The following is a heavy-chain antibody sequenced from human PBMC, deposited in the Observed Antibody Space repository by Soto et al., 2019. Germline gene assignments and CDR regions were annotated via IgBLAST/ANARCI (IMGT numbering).Heavy chain of an antibody. CDR2: ISWDGGST. Sequence: GGSLRLSCAASGFTFDDYTMHWVRQAPGKGLEWVSLISWDGGSTYYADSVKGRFTISRDNSKNSLYLQMNSLRTEDTALYYCAKDIGYSSSWYYREVGRYYYYGMDVWGQGTTVTVSS. CDR1: GFTFDDYT. CDR3: AKDIGYSSSWYYREVGRYYYYGMDV. D-gene: IGHD6-13*01. V-gene: IGHV3-43*01. J-gene: IGHJ6*02.